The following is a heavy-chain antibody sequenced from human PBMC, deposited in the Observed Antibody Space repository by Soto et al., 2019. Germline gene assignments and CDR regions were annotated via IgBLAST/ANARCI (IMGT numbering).Heavy chain of an antibody. CDR2: LLAATNKD. D-gene: IGHD1-1*01. CDR1: GFTFSTYG. V-gene: IGHV3-30*18. CDR3: AKDAGQGY. J-gene: IGHJ4*02. Sequence: QVQLVESGGGVVQPGGSLRLSCAASGFTFSTYGFHWVRQAPGKAPEWAAGLLAATNKDYYADSVKGRFTISRDNSKNIFYLQMNSLRDEDTAIYFCAKDAGQGYWGQGTLVTVSS.